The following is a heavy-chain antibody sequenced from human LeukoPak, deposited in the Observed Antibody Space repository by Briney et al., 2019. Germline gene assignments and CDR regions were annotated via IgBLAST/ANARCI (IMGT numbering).Heavy chain of an antibody. J-gene: IGHJ4*02. CDR1: GFPFSNYA. Sequence: GGSLRLSCAASGFPFSNYAMSWVRQAPGKGLEWVSSIGSGGTTHYADSVKGRFTISRDNSKNTLFLQMNSLRAEDTAVYYCAKYFYDSSTYSFDYWGQGTLVTVSS. CDR3: AKYFYDSSTYSFDY. V-gene: IGHV3-23*01. CDR2: IGSGGTT. D-gene: IGHD3-22*01.